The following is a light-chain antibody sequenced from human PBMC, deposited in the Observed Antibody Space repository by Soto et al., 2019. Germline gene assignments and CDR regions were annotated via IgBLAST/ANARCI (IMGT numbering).Light chain of an antibody. CDR3: QQGGSFPIT. CDR2: GAF. J-gene: IGKJ5*01. V-gene: IGKV1-12*01. CDR1: QDVGSW. Sequence: DIQMTQSPSSVSASVGDRVTITCRASQDVGSWLAWYQQKPGKAPDLLIYGAFILQDGVPSRFYGSGSATDFRLTISGLQPEDFATYYCQQGGSFPITFGQGKRLEIK.